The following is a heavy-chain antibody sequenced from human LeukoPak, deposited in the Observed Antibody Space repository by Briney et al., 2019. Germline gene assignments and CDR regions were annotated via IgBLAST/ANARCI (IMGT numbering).Heavy chain of an antibody. D-gene: IGHD2-15*01. J-gene: IGHJ4*02. V-gene: IGHV3-30-3*01. CDR3: ARDAWWLRYYFDY. CDR1: GFTFSSYE. CDR2: ISDDGSKK. Sequence: GGSLRLSCAASGFTFSSYEMNWVRQAPGKGLEWVAVISDDGSKKYYANSVKGRFTISRDNSKNAVFLQMNTLRVEDTAVYYCARDAWWLRYYFDYWGQGTLVTVSS.